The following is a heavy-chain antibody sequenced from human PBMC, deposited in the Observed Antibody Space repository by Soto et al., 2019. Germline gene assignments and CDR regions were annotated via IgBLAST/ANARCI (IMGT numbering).Heavy chain of an antibody. CDR3: TRDASRDSSARGWFDP. CDR1: GFTFRSFT. D-gene: IGHD6-13*01. Sequence: GGSLRLSCAASGFTFRSFTMNWVRQAPGKGLEWVSTISSNSAYIYYTDALRGRFTVSRDNAKNSLHLQMNSLRAEDTAVYYCTRDASRDSSARGWFDPWGPGTLVTVSS. V-gene: IGHV3-21*01. CDR2: ISSNSAYI. J-gene: IGHJ5*02.